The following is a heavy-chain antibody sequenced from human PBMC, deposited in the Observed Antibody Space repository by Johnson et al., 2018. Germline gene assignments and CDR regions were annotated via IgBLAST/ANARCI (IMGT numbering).Heavy chain of an antibody. Sequence: VQLVESGGGLVQXGGSLRLXCAASGFTFSSYAMSWVRQAPGKGLEWVSAISGRGGSTYYADSVKGRLHIPRDNSKNTLNLQMKSLRAEDTGVYYCGETGLENRPVEMATIKAEGDAFDILGQGTMVTVSS. D-gene: IGHD5-24*01. CDR1: GFTFSSYA. V-gene: IGHV3-23*04. CDR3: GETGLENRPVEMATIKAEGDAFDI. CDR2: ISGRGGST. J-gene: IGHJ3*02.